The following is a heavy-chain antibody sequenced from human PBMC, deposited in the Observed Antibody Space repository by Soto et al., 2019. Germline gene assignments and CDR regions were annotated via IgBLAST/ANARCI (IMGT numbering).Heavy chain of an antibody. V-gene: IGHV3-23*01. J-gene: IGHJ6*02. CDR3: AKVSLGALTFTDYYYYGLDV. D-gene: IGHD1-26*01. Sequence: GGSLRLSCAASGFTISTAMTWVRQAPGKGLEWVSSFSGDGINTYYADSVKGRFTFSRDNSKNTVYLQMDNLRVEDTAVYYCAKVSLGALTFTDYYYYGLDVWGQGTTVTVSS. CDR2: FSGDGINT. CDR1: GFTISTA.